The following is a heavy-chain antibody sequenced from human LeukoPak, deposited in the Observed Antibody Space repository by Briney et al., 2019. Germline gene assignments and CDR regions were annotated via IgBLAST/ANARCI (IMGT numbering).Heavy chain of an antibody. J-gene: IGHJ4*02. CDR1: GFTFSSYW. V-gene: IGHV3-74*01. CDR3: ARSNQADDY. D-gene: IGHD1-14*01. Sequence: PGGSLRLSCAASGFTFSSYWTHWVRQVPGEGLVWVSRINPGGSSTAYADSVKGRFTISRDNAENTLYLQMDSLRAEDTAVYYCARSNQADDYWGQGTLVTVSS. CDR2: INPGGSST.